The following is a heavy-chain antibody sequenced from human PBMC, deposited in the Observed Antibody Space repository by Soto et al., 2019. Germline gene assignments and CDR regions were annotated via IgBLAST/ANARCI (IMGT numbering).Heavy chain of an antibody. CDR3: AKGVRSYYYYGMDV. CDR2: ISGSGGST. J-gene: IGHJ6*02. D-gene: IGHD3-22*01. CDR1: GFTFSSYA. Sequence: GGSLRLSCAASGFTFSSYAMSWVRQAPGKGLEWVSGISGSGGSTYYADSVKGRFTISRDNSKNTMYLQMNSLRAEDTAVYYCAKGVRSYYYYGMDVWGQGTTVTVSS. V-gene: IGHV3-23*01.